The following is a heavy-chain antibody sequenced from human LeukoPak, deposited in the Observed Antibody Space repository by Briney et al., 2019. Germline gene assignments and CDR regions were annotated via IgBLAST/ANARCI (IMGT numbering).Heavy chain of an antibody. Sequence: SETLSLTCTVSGGSISSYYWSWIRQPPGKGLEWIGYIYYSGSTNYNPSLKSRVTISVDTSKNQFSLKLSSVTAADTAMYYCARVRATVRLGDPHYYYYGMDVWGQGTTVTVSS. J-gene: IGHJ6*02. V-gene: IGHV4-59*01. D-gene: IGHD4-4*01. CDR3: ARVRATVRLGDPHYYYYGMDV. CDR1: GGSISSYY. CDR2: IYYSGST.